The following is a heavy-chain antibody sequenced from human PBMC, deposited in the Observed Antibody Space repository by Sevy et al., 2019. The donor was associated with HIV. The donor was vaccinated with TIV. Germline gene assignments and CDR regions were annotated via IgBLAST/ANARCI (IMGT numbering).Heavy chain of an antibody. Sequence: SETLSLTCTVSGGSISSYSWSWIRQPPGKGLEWIGYIYYSGSTNYNPSLKSRVTISVDTSKNQFTLKLSSVTAADTAVYYCARTRVDMGSYLSGYYYYYGMDVWGQGTTVTVSS. D-gene: IGHD3-10*01. CDR3: ARTRVDMGSYLSGYYYYYGMDV. CDR2: IYYSGST. CDR1: GGSISSYS. J-gene: IGHJ6*02. V-gene: IGHV4-59*12.